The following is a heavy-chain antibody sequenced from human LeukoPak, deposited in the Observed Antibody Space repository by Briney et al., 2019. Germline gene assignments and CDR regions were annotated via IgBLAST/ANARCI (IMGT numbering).Heavy chain of an antibody. CDR1: GFTFSSYW. CDR3: AREGRGWYIYYYYMDV. D-gene: IGHD6-19*01. J-gene: IGHJ6*03. CDR2: IKQDGSEK. V-gene: IGHV3-7*01. Sequence: GGSLRLSCAASGFTFSSYWMSWVRQAQGKGLEWVANIKQDGSEKYYVDSVKGRFTISRDNAKNSLYLQMNSLRAEDTAVYYCAREGRGWYIYYYYMDVWGKGTTVTVSS.